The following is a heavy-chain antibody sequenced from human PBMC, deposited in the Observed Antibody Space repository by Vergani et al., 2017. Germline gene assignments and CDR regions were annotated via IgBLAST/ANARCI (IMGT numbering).Heavy chain of an antibody. D-gene: IGHD5-12*01. CDR2: IGTAGDT. V-gene: IGHV3-13*01. CDR3: ARDRVDIVATTTYYYYYYGMDV. J-gene: IGHJ6*02. CDR1: GFTFSTYD. Sequence: EVQLVESGGGLVQPGGSLRLSCAASGFTFSTYDMHWVRQATGKGLEWVSAIGTAGDTYYPGSVKGRFTISRHNSKNTLYLQMNSLRAEDTAVYYCARDRVDIVATTTYYYYYYGMDVWGQGP.